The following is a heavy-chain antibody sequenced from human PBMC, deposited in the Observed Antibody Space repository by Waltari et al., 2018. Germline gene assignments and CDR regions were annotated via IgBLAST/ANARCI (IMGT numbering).Heavy chain of an antibody. CDR2: IKSKTDGGTT. CDR1: GFTFSNAW. CDR3: TTDLKWELRGLFDY. Sequence: EVQLVESGGGLVKPGGSLRLSCAASGFTFSNAWMSWVRQAPGKGLEWVGRIKSKTDGGTTDYAAPVKGRFTISRDDSKNTLYLQMNSLKTEDTAVYYCTTDLKWELRGLFDYWGQGTLVTVSS. V-gene: IGHV3-15*01. J-gene: IGHJ4*02. D-gene: IGHD1-26*01.